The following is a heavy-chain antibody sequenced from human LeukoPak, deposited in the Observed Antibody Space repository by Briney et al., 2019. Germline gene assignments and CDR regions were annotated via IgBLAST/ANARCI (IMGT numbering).Heavy chain of an antibody. J-gene: IGHJ4*02. CDR3: ARVLVTMVRGVTDFDY. V-gene: IGHV3-74*01. D-gene: IGHD3-10*01. CDR1: GFTFSSYW. Sequence: GGSLRLSCAASGFTFSSYWMHWVRQAPGKGLVWVSRINSDGSSTSYADSVKGRFTISRDNAKNTLYLQMNSLRAEDTAVYYCARVLVTMVRGVTDFDYWGRGTLVTVSS. CDR2: INSDGSST.